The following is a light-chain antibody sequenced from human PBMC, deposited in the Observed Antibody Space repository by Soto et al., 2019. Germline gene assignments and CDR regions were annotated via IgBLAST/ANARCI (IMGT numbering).Light chain of an antibody. Sequence: EIVMTQSPATLSVSPGERATLSCRASQSVSSNLAWYQQKPGQAPRLLIYGASTMGTGIPARFSGSGSGTEFTFTISSLQSEDFAVYYCQQYNNWPPLTFGGGTKVEIK. J-gene: IGKJ4*01. V-gene: IGKV3-15*01. CDR3: QQYNNWPPLT. CDR1: QSVSSN. CDR2: GAS.